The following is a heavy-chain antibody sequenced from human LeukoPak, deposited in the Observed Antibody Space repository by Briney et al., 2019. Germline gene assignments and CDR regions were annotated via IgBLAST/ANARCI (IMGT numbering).Heavy chain of an antibody. CDR2: INHSGST. CDR3: ARPKWNYYGSGSYFDY. CDR1: GGSFSGYY. Sequence: SETLSLTCAVYGGSFSGYYWSWIRQPPGKGLEWIGEINHSGSTNYNPSLKSRVTISVDTSKNQFSLKLSSVTAAGTAVYYCARPKWNYYGSGSYFDYWGQGTLVTVSS. J-gene: IGHJ4*02. D-gene: IGHD3-10*01. V-gene: IGHV4-34*01.